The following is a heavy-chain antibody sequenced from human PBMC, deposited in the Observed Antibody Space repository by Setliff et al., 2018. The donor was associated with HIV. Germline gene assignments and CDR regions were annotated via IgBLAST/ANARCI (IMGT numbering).Heavy chain of an antibody. J-gene: IGHJ4*02. D-gene: IGHD2-8*01. V-gene: IGHV3-9*01. CDR2: ISWNSGSI. Sequence: GGSLRLSCAASGFTFDDYAMHWVRQAPGKGLEWVSGISWNSGSIGYADSVRGRFTIPRDNARNSLVLQMNSLRADDTAVYYCARVRPLGYCSTGACPPDYWGQGTLVTVSS. CDR3: ARVRPLGYCSTGACPPDY. CDR1: GFTFDDYA.